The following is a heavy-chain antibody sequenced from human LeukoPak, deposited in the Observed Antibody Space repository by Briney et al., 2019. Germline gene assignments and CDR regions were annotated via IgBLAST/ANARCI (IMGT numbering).Heavy chain of an antibody. Sequence: SVKVSCKASGGTFSNDAITCVRQAPGQGLEWRGRIVPILGFTNYPQRFEGKVTLTADKSTATAYMELSSLTSEDTAVYYCAREIGGGPYYFDYWGQGTLVTVSS. V-gene: IGHV1-69*04. CDR2: IVPILGFT. CDR1: GGTFSNDA. J-gene: IGHJ4*02. D-gene: IGHD2/OR15-2a*01. CDR3: AREIGGGPYYFDY.